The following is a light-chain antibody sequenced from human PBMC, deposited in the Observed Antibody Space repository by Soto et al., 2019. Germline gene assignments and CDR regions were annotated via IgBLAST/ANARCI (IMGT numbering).Light chain of an antibody. Sequence: QSALTQPPSASGSPGQSVTISCTGTSSDVGGYNYVSWYQQHPGKAPKLIIYEVSKRPSGVPDRFSGSKSGNTASLTVSGLQTGDEGDYYCSSYAGSNNPVVFGGGTKLTVL. J-gene: IGLJ2*01. CDR3: SSYAGSNNPVV. CDR1: SSDVGGYNY. CDR2: EVS. V-gene: IGLV2-8*01.